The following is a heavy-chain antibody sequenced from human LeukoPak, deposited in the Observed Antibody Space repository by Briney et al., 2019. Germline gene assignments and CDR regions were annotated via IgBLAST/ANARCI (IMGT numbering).Heavy chain of an antibody. V-gene: IGHV4-34*01. D-gene: IGHD3-3*01. CDR1: GGSFSGYY. J-gene: IGHJ6*02. CDR2: INHSGGT. CDR3: ARGRADFWSGYPNYYYYGMDV. Sequence: SETLSLTCAVYGGSFSGYYWSWIRQPPGKGLEWIGEINHSGGTNYNPSLKSRVTISVDTSKNQFSLKLSSVTAADTAVYYCARGRADFWSGYPNYYYYGMDVWGQGTTVTVSS.